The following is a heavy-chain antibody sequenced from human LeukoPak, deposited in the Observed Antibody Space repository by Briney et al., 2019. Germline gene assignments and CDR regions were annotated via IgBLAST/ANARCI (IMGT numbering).Heavy chain of an antibody. D-gene: IGHD6-19*01. J-gene: IGHJ4*02. CDR1: CDSISCSNSY. CDR3: ARDTMVAGIDY. Sequence: SETLSLTCTVSCDSISCSNSYGGWVRQPPWKGVEWIGSIYYSGNTYYNASLKSRVTISVDTSKNQFSLKLSSVTAADTAVYYCARDTMVAGIDYWGQGTLVTVSS. CDR2: IYYSGNT. V-gene: IGHV4-39*02.